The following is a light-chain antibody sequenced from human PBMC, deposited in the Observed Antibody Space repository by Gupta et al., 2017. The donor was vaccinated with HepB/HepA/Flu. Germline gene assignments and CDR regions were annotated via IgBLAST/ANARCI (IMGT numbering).Light chain of an antibody. Sequence: SELTQDPAVSVALGLTVRITCQGDSLRSYYASWYQQKPGQAPVLVIYGKNNRPSGIPDRFSGSSSGNTASVTITGAQAEDEADYYCNSRDSSGNPHVVFGGGTKLTVL. CDR3: NSRDSSGNPHVV. CDR1: SLRSYY. V-gene: IGLV3-19*01. CDR2: GKN. J-gene: IGLJ2*01.